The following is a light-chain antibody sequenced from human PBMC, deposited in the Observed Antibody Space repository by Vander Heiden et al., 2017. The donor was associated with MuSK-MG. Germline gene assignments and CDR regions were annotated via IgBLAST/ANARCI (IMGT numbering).Light chain of an antibody. V-gene: IGKV3-20*01. Sequence: EIVLTQSPGTLSLSPGERATLSCRASQSVSSSYLAWYQQKPGQAPRLLIYGASSRATGIPDRFSGSGYGTDFTLTISRREPEDFAVYYCQQDGSSPRVTFGGGTKVEIK. CDR3: QQDGSSPRVT. CDR1: QSVSSSY. J-gene: IGKJ4*01. CDR2: GAS.